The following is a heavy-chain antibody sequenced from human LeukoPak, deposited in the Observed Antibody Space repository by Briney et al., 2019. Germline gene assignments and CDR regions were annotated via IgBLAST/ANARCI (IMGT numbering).Heavy chain of an antibody. D-gene: IGHD2-2*01. CDR3: AKEEYQLPLDY. Sequence: GGSLRLSCATSGFTFSNYWMSWVRQAPGKGLEWVANVNKGASEEYYVDSVKGRFTISRDNAKNSLYLQMNSLRAEDTAVYYCAKEEYQLPLDYWGQGTLVTVSS. V-gene: IGHV3-7*03. CDR2: VNKGASEE. CDR1: GFTFSNYW. J-gene: IGHJ4*02.